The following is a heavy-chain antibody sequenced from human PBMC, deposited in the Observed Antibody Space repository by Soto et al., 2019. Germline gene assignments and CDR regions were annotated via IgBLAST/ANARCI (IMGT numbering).Heavy chain of an antibody. D-gene: IGHD2-2*01. CDR1: RVSDARYSSA. J-gene: IGHJ5*01. CDR2: TYYRSKWYT. CDR3: VRLVGNSWLDS. Sequence: SPPLLLPDSISRVSDARYSSARIRSRHAPSSGLEWLGRTYYRSKWYTDYAVSVKSRITINPDISNNQVSLHLNSVTPDDTAVYYCVRLVGNSWLDSWGQGTLVTVSS. V-gene: IGHV6-1*01.